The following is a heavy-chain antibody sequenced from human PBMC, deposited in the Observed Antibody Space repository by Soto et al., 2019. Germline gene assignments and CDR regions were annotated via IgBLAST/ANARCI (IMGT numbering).Heavy chain of an antibody. V-gene: IGHV1-46*01. CDR2: INPSGGST. CDR1: GYTFTSYY. J-gene: IGHJ4*02. Sequence: EASVKVSCKASGYTFTSYYMHWVRQAPGQGLEWMGIINPSGGSTSYAQKFQGRVTMTRDTSTSTVYMELSSLRSEDTAVYYCAREARQQLVPGYYFDYWGQGTLVTVSS. D-gene: IGHD6-13*01. CDR3: AREARQQLVPGYYFDY.